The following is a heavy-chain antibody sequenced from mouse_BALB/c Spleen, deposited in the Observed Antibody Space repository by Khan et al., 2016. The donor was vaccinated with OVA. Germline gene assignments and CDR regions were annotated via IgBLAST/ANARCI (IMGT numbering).Heavy chain of an antibody. J-gene: IGHJ4*01. V-gene: IGHV2-9*02. CDR2: IWAGGST. D-gene: IGHD2-3*01. Sequence: QVQLKESGPGLVAPSQSLSITCTVSGFSLTSYGVHWVRQPPGKGLEWLGVIWAGGSTNYNSALMSRLSISKDNSKSQVFLKMNSLQTDDTAMYYCAGFYDPYYAMDYWGQGTSVTVSS. CDR3: AGFYDPYYAMDY. CDR1: GFSLTSYG.